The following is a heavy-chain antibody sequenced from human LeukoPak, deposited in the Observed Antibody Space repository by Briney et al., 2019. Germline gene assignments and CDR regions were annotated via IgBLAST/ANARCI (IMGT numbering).Heavy chain of an antibody. CDR3: AKDPGIAVAGVIQH. D-gene: IGHD6-19*01. J-gene: IGHJ1*01. V-gene: IGHV3-53*01. CDR1: GFTVSSNY. CDR2: LYSGGNT. Sequence: PGGSLRLSCAVSGFTVSSNYMSWVRQAPGKGLEWVSVLYSGGNTYYADSVKGRFTVSRDNSKNTLYLQMNSLRAEDTAVYYCAKDPGIAVAGVIQHWGQGTLVTVSS.